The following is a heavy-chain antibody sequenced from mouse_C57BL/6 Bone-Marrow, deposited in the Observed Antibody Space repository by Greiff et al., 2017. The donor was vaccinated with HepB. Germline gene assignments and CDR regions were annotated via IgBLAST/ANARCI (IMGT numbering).Heavy chain of an antibody. D-gene: IGHD1-1*01. Sequence: VQLQQSGAELVKPGASVKLSCTASGFNIKDYYMHWVKQRTEQGLEWIGRIDPEDGETKYAPKFQGKATITADTSANTAYLQLSSLTSEDTAVYYCASSTTVVYWYFDVWGTGTTVTVSS. CDR3: ASSTTVVYWYFDV. J-gene: IGHJ1*03. V-gene: IGHV14-2*01. CDR1: GFNIKDYY. CDR2: IDPEDGET.